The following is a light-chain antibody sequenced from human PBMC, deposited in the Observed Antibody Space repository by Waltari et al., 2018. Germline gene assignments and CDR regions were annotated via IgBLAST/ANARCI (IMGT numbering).Light chain of an antibody. CDR1: TGAVTSGHF. Sequence: QAVVTQEPSLTVSPGGTVTLTCASSTGAVTSGHFPHWFQQKPGQAPKTLIYDKNNKLSWTPARFSCSLSGGKASLTLSGAHPEDEAVYYCWLYYSGAQVFCGGTRLTVL. CDR3: WLYYSGAQV. J-gene: IGLJ2*01. V-gene: IGLV7-43*01. CDR2: DKN.